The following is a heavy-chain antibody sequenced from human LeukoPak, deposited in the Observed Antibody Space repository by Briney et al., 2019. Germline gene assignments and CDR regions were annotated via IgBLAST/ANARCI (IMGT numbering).Heavy chain of an antibody. CDR1: GFTFSSYW. CDR2: ISYDGSVK. J-gene: IGHJ4*02. Sequence: AGGSLRLSCAASGFTFSSYWMHWVRQAPGKGLEWVAVISYDGSVKYYVDSVKGRFTISRDNSKNTLSLQMNSLRPEDTAVYYCVKDKDYVWGTYRPHYYFDYWGQGSLVTVSS. D-gene: IGHD3-16*02. CDR3: VKDKDYVWGTYRPHYYFDY. V-gene: IGHV3-30*18.